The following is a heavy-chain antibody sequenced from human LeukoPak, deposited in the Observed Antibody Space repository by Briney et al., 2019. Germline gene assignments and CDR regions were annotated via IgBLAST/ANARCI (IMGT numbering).Heavy chain of an antibody. CDR2: IKQDGSEK. J-gene: IGHJ4*02. Sequence: GGSLRLSCAVSGFTFSSYWMSWVRQAPGKGLEWVANIKQDGSEKYNVDSVKGRFTISRDNAKNSLYLQMNSLRAEDTAVYYCARGGSAWSDFDYWGQGTLVTVSS. D-gene: IGHD3-16*01. CDR1: GFTFSSYW. CDR3: ARGGSAWSDFDY. V-gene: IGHV3-7*01.